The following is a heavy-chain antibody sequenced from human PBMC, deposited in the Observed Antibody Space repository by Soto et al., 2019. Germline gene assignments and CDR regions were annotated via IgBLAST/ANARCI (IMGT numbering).Heavy chain of an antibody. J-gene: IGHJ6*02. CDR1: GYTFTSYG. CDR3: ARDEYSSSSNDYYYYGMDV. V-gene: IGHV1-18*04. Sequence: ASVNVSCKASGYTFTSYGIGWVRQAPGQGLEWMGWISAYNGNTNYAQKLQGRVTMTTDTSTSTAYMELRSLRSDDTAVYYCARDEYSSSSNDYYYYGMDVWGQGTTVTVS. D-gene: IGHD6-6*01. CDR2: ISAYNGNT.